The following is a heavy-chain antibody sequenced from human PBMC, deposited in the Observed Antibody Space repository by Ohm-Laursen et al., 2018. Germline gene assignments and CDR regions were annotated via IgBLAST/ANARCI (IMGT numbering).Heavy chain of an antibody. D-gene: IGHD5-18*01. CDR3: AKDMGRYKNYFDY. CDR1: GFTFSSYS. Sequence: GSLRLSCAASGFTFSSYSMNWVRQAPGKGLEWVSYISSSSSTIYYADSVKGRFTISRDNAKNSLYLQMNSLRAEDTALYYCAKDMGRYKNYFDYWGQGTLVTVSS. V-gene: IGHV3-48*04. J-gene: IGHJ4*02. CDR2: ISSSSSTI.